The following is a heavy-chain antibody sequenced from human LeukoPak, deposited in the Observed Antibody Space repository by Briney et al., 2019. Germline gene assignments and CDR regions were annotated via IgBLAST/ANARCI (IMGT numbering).Heavy chain of an antibody. Sequence: GGSLRLSCAASGFTFSTYAMNWVRQAPGKGLEWVSSFGTRSTSIYYAHSVTGRFIISRDNAKNSLYLQMNSLRAEDTAVCYCARENDQGFDYWGQGTLVTVSS. CDR1: GFTFSTYA. V-gene: IGHV3-21*01. CDR2: FGTRSTSI. D-gene: IGHD3-16*01. CDR3: ARENDQGFDY. J-gene: IGHJ4*02.